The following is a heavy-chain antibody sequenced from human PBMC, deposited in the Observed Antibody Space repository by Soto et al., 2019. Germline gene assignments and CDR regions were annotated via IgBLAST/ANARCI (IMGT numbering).Heavy chain of an antibody. CDR3: ARRGVAAAGNYYYFGMDV. CDR2: ISAYNGNT. Sequence: ASVKVSCKASGYTFTSYGIGWVRQAPGQGLEWMGWISAYNGNTNYAQKLQGRVTMTTDTSTSTAYMELRSLRSDDTAVYYCARRGVAAAGNYYYFGMDVWGQGTTVTVSS. V-gene: IGHV1-18*01. J-gene: IGHJ6*02. D-gene: IGHD6-13*01. CDR1: GYTFTSYG.